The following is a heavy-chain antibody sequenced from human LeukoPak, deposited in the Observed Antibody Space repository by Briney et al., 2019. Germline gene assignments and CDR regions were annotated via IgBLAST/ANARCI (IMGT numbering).Heavy chain of an antibody. CDR2: ISGSGGST. CDR1: GFIFGDYA. CDR3: ARGGEAGYWFDP. J-gene: IGHJ5*02. V-gene: IGHV3-23*01. D-gene: IGHD3-10*01. Sequence: GGSLRLSCKASGFIFGDYAMSWFRQAPGKGLEWVSAISGSGGSTYYADSVKGRFTISRDNSKNTLYLQMNSLRAEDTAVYYCARGGEAGYWFDPWGQGTLVTVSS.